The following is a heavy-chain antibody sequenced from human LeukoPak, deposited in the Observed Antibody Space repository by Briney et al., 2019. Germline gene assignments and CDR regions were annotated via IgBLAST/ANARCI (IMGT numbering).Heavy chain of an antibody. Sequence: ASVKVSCKASGYTFTSYAISWVRQAPGQGLEWMGGIIPIFGTANYAQKFQGRVTITADKSTSTAYMELSSLRSEDTAVYYCAFGYYGSGSLPYYFDYWGQGTLVTVSS. J-gene: IGHJ4*02. V-gene: IGHV1-69*06. D-gene: IGHD3-10*01. CDR2: IIPIFGTA. CDR1: GYTFTSYA. CDR3: AFGYYGSGSLPYYFDY.